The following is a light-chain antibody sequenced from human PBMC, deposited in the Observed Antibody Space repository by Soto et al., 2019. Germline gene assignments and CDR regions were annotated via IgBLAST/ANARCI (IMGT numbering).Light chain of an antibody. Sequence: DIVLTQTRLSSPVTLGQPASISCRSSQSLVHIDGNTYFNWLQQRQGHPARLLIYKIYTRFAGVPDRVSGSGAGTDFTRKTTRVDAEDVGVYYCMQATPSYTFGQGTRLEIK. V-gene: IGKV2-24*01. CDR1: QSLVHIDGNTY. J-gene: IGKJ2*01. CDR2: KIY. CDR3: MQATPSYT.